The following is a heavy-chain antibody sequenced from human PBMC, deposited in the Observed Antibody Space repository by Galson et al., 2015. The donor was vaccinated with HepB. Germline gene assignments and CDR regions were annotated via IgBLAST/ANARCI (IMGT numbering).Heavy chain of an antibody. Sequence: SLRLSCAGSGFTFSSYWMSWVRQAPGKGLEWVANIKQDGSEKYYADSVKGRFTISRDNAKNSLYVDMDGLRVEDTAIYYCARDLDPSERPLWYFDLWGRGTLVTVSS. CDR1: GFTFSSYW. CDR2: IKQDGSEK. CDR3: ARDLDPSERPLWYFDL. J-gene: IGHJ2*01. D-gene: IGHD6-25*01. V-gene: IGHV3-7*01.